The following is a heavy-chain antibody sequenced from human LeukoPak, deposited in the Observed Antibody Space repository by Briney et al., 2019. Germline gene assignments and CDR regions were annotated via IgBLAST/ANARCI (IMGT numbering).Heavy chain of an antibody. D-gene: IGHD1-7*01. V-gene: IGHV4-31*03. CDR2: IYYTGSA. Sequence: PSETLSLTCTVSGVSVASGGYYWSWIRQHPGKGLEWIGYIYYTGSAYYNPSLTSRVSISKDASDNQFSLRLYSVTAADTAVYYCARKQGGTMYDVWGQGTQVTVSS. CDR3: ARKQGGTMYDV. J-gene: IGHJ4*02. CDR1: GVSVASGGYY.